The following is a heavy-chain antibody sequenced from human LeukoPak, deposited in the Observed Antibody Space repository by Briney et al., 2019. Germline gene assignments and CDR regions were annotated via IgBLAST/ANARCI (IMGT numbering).Heavy chain of an antibody. CDR3: ARVYNYVFDS. J-gene: IGHJ4*02. V-gene: IGHV3-53*01. Sequence: PGGSLRLSCAASGFTVSSSHMTWVRQAVGKGLEWVSFIYSGGDTSYADSVKGRFTISRDNSKNTLYLQMNSLRAEDTAVYYCARVYNYVFDSWGQGTLVTVSS. CDR2: IYSGGDT. D-gene: IGHD3-10*02. CDR1: GFTVSSSH.